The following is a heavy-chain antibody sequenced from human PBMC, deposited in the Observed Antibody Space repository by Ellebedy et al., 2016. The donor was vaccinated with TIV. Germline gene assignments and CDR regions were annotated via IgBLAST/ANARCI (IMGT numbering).Heavy chain of an antibody. D-gene: IGHD2-21*02. J-gene: IGHJ6*02. CDR3: ARDHYCGGDCFPYYYYGMDV. V-gene: IGHV3-48*03. CDR1: GFTFSSYE. Sequence: GESLKISCAASGFTFSSYEMNWVRQAPGKGLEWVSYISSGGYTIFYADSVEGRFTISRDNAKNSVYLQMNSLRAEDTAVYYCARDHYCGGDCFPYYYYGMDVWGQGTTVTVSS. CDR2: ISSGGYTI.